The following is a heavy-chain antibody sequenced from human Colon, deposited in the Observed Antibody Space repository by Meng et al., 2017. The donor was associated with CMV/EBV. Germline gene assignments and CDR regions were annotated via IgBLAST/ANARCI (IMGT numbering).Heavy chain of an antibody. D-gene: IGHD3-10*01. CDR1: GYSFTSYW. V-gene: IGHV5-51*01. J-gene: IGHJ3*02. Sequence: KVSCKGSGYSFTSYWIGWVRQMPGKGLEWMGIMYPGDSDTKYSPSFQGQVTISADKSISTAYLQWSSLKASDTAMYYCASSGDLDAFDIWGQGTMVTVSS. CDR3: ASSGDLDAFDI. CDR2: MYPGDSDT.